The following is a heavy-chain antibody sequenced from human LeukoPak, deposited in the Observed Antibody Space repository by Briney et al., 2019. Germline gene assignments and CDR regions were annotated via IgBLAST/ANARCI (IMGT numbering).Heavy chain of an antibody. CDR2: IYPCDSDT. CDR3: ALIKAYCSGGSCYFNWFDP. V-gene: IGHV5-51*01. D-gene: IGHD2-15*01. CDR1: EYSLTSYW. Sequence: GDSVKLSCKGSEYSLTSYWIGWVGQMPGKGLEWMGIIYPCDSDTRYSSSFEGQVTISADKSISTAYLQWSSLKASDTAMYYCALIKAYCSGGSCYFNWFDPWGQGTLVTVSS. J-gene: IGHJ5*02.